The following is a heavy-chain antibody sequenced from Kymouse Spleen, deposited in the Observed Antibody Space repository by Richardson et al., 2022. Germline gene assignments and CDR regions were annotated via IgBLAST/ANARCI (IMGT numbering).Heavy chain of an antibody. CDR1: GGSISSSSYY. V-gene: IGHV4-39*01. CDR2: IYYSGST. D-gene: IGHD3-10*01. J-gene: IGHJ6*02. Sequence: QLQLQESGPGLVKPSETLSLTCTVSGGSISSSSYYWGWIRQPPGKGLEWIGSIYYSGSTYYNPSLKSRVTISVDTSKNQFSLKLSSVTAADTAVYYCARHEGGLWFGELSLSTTTTVWTSGAKGPRSPSPQ. CDR3: ARHEGGLWFGELSLSTTTTVWTS.